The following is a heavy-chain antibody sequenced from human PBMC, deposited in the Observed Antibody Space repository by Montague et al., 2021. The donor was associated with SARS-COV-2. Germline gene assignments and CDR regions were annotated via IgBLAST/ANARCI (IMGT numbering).Heavy chain of an antibody. CDR2: TYYGSSWNT. Sequence: CAISGDSVSRNRPAWNWLRQSPSTGLEWLGSTYYGSSWNTDYAVSVKSRITISPDTSKNQFSLHLNSVTPEDTAVYYCARGWNYAFDIWSQGTMVTVSS. J-gene: IGHJ3*02. V-gene: IGHV6-1*01. D-gene: IGHD1-7*01. CDR3: ARGWNYAFDI. CDR1: GDSVSRNRPA.